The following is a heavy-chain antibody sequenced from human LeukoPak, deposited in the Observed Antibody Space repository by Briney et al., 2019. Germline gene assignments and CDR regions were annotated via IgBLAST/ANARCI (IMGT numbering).Heavy chain of an antibody. CDR2: IGISSGNT. CDR3: ARGSSSWSIYGMDV. CDR1: GFNFIDYS. J-gene: IGHJ6*02. Sequence: GGSLRLSCAASGFNFIDYSMNWVRQAPGKGLEWISYIGISSGNTKYADSVKGRFTISRDKARNSLYLQMNSLRVEDTAVYYCARGSSSWSIYGMDVWGQGTTVTVSS. V-gene: IGHV3-48*01. D-gene: IGHD6-13*01.